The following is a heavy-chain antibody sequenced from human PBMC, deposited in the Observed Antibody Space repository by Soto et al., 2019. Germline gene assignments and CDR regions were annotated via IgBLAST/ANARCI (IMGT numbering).Heavy chain of an antibody. CDR2: IWYDGSNK. J-gene: IGHJ6*03. CDR1: GFTFSSYG. Sequence: GGSLRLSCAASGFTFSSYGMHWVRQAPGKGLEWVAVIWYDGSNKYYADSVKGRFTISRDNSKNTLYLQMNSLRAEDTAVYYCARTPAFLEWLSRNQRAYYMDVWGKGTTVTVSS. CDR3: ARTPAFLEWLSRNQRAYYMDV. D-gene: IGHD3-3*01. V-gene: IGHV3-33*01.